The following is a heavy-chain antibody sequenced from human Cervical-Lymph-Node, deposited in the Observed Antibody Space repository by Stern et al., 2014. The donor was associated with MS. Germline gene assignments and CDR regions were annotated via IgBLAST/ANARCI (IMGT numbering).Heavy chain of an antibody. CDR3: ARDVVIVVALHNWFDP. CDR1: GYTFPNYG. J-gene: IGHJ5*02. V-gene: IGHV1-18*01. CDR2: ISTYTGDT. Sequence: VQLVESGAEVKKPGASVKVSCKASGYTFPNYGISWVRQAPGQGLEWMGWISTYTGDTLYAQKFQGRVTMTTDTSPPTAYMELRSLRSDDTAVYYCARDVVIVVALHNWFDPWGQGTLVTVSS. D-gene: IGHD2-15*01.